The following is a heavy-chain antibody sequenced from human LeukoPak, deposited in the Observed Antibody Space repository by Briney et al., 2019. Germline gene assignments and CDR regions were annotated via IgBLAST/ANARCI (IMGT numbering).Heavy chain of an antibody. D-gene: IGHD6-19*01. CDR2: INWNGGST. Sequence: GGSLRLSCAASGFTFSSYGMHWVRQAPGKGLEWVSGINWNGGSTGYADSVKGRFTISRDNAKNSLYLQMNSLRAEDTALYYCARDFTSGPSYYYYMDVWGKGTTVTVSS. J-gene: IGHJ6*03. CDR3: ARDFTSGPSYYYYMDV. CDR1: GFTFSSYG. V-gene: IGHV3-20*04.